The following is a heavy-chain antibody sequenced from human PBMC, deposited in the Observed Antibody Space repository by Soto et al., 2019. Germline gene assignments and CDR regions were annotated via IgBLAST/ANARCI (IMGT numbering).Heavy chain of an antibody. CDR2: INVDGSEK. V-gene: IGHV3-7*04. Sequence: GSLRLSCVASGFTFSNAWMSWVRQAPGKGLEWVANINVDGSEKYYVDSVKGRFTISRDNAKKSVYLQMNSLRAADTAVYYCVRAYVVRGPISGDYWGQGILVTVSS. J-gene: IGHJ4*02. CDR1: GFTFSNAW. CDR3: VRAYVVRGPISGDY. D-gene: IGHD3-10*01.